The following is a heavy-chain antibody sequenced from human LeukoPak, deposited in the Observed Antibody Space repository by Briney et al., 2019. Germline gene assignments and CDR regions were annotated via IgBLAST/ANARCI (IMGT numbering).Heavy chain of an antibody. J-gene: IGHJ3*02. D-gene: IGHD3-22*01. CDR1: GFTFSSYA. V-gene: IGHV3-23*01. Sequence: PGGSPRLSCAASGFTFSSYAMNWVRQAPGKGLEWVSAISGSGGSTYYADSVKGRFTISRDNSKNTLYLQMNSLRAEDTAVYYCAFSKYDSSGYYLEPNAFDIWGQGTMVTVSS. CDR2: ISGSGGST. CDR3: AFSKYDSSGYYLEPNAFDI.